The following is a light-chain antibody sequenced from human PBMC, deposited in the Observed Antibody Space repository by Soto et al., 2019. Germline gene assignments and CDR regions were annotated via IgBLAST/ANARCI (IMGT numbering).Light chain of an antibody. V-gene: IGKV3-20*01. Sequence: EIVFTKSPGTRSLSPGERATFSCRASQSINYLAWYQQKVGQAPRLLIYGASTRATGIPDRLSGSSSGTDFSLTISRLEPEDFAVYYCQHYGSPPTYTFGQGTKVDIK. CDR2: GAS. CDR1: QSINY. CDR3: QHYGSPPTYT. J-gene: IGKJ2*01.